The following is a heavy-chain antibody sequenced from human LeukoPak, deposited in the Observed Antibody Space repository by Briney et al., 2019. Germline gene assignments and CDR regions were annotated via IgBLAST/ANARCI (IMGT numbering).Heavy chain of an antibody. D-gene: IGHD1-26*01. J-gene: IGHJ4*02. CDR1: GGSISSSSYY. CDR3: ARQSGSYGGILDN. CDR2: IYYSGST. Sequence: PSETLSLTCTVSGGSISSSSYYWGWIRQPPGKGLEWIGGIYYSGSTYYNPSLKSRVTISVDTSRNEFSLRLSSVTAADTALYFCARQSGSYGGILDNWGQGILGTVSS. V-gene: IGHV4-39*01.